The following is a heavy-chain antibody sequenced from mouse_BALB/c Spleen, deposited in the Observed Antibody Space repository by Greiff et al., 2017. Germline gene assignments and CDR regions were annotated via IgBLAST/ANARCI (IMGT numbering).Heavy chain of an antibody. D-gene: IGHD4-1*01. CDR1: GFDFSRYW. Sequence: EVKLLESGGGLVQPGGSLKLSCAASGFDFSRYWMSWVRQAPGKGLEWIGEINPDSSTINYTPSLKDKFIISRDNAKNTLYLQMSKVRSEDTALYYCARPGTGYYAMDYWGQGTSVTVSS. CDR2: INPDSSTI. J-gene: IGHJ4*01. V-gene: IGHV4-1*02. CDR3: ARPGTGYYAMDY.